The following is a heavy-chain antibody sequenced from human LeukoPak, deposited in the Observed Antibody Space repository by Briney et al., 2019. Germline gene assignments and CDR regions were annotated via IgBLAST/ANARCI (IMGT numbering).Heavy chain of an antibody. D-gene: IGHD1/OR15-1a*01. CDR1: GGSISSYY. CDR3: ARGNRNYYYYGMDV. CDR2: IYYSGRT. V-gene: IGHV4-59*01. J-gene: IGHJ6*02. Sequence: SETLSLTCTVSGGSISSYYWSWIRQPPGKGLEWIGCIYYSGRTNYNPSLKTRVTTSVDTSKNQFSLKLSSVTAADTAVYYCARGNRNYYYYGMDVWGQGTTVTVSS.